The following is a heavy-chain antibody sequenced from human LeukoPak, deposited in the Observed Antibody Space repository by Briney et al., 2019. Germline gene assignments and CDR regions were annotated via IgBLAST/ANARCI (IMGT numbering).Heavy chain of an antibody. CDR2: IYNSGST. V-gene: IGHV4-39*01. CDR1: GGSISSSSDY. Sequence: SETLSLTCTVSGGSISSSSDYWGWIRQPPGKGLEWIGSIYNSGSTYHNPSLKSRVTISIDTSKNQFSVNLRSVTAADSAVYYCARHSSGYYYSPFDYWGQGRLVTVSS. J-gene: IGHJ4*02. D-gene: IGHD3-22*01. CDR3: ARHSSGYYYSPFDY.